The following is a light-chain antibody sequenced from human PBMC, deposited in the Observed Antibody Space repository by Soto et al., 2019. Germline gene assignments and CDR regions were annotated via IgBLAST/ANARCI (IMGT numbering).Light chain of an antibody. CDR3: SSFTGPTTLDV. CDR2: GVS. J-gene: IGLJ1*01. Sequence: QSALTQPASVSGSPGQSVTISCTGTSSDVGAYKYVSWYQKHPGKAPKLMIYGVSNRPSGISNRFSGSKSGNTAFLTISGLQPEDEADYYCSSFTGPTTLDVFGTGTQLTVL. CDR1: SSDVGAYKY. V-gene: IGLV2-14*03.